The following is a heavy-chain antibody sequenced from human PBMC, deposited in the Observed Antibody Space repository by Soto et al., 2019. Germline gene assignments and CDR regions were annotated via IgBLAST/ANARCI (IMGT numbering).Heavy chain of an antibody. D-gene: IGHD2-2*01. CDR1: GYTFTSYG. V-gene: IGHV1-18*04. CDR2: ISAYNGNT. J-gene: IGHJ5*02. CDR3: ARDKYCSSTSCYNWFDP. Sequence: ASVKVSCKASGYTFTSYGISWVRQAPGQGLEWMGWISAYNGNTNYAQKLQGRVTMTTDTSTSTAYMELRSLRSDDTAVYYCARDKYCSSTSCYNWFDPWGQGTLVTVPS.